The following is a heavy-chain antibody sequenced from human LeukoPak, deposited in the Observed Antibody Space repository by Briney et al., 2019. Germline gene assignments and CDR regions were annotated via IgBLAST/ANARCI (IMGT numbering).Heavy chain of an antibody. D-gene: IGHD6-19*01. CDR3: ASIPVAGDFDY. CDR1: GFTFSSYA. V-gene: IGHV3-30*19. CDR2: ISYDGKKE. J-gene: IGHJ4*02. Sequence: GGSLRLSCEASGFTFSSYAMHWVRQAPGKGLEWVAAISYDGKKEYYAGSVKGRFTISRDNSKNSLYLQLNSLRAEDTAVYYCASIPVAGDFDYWGQGTLVTVSS.